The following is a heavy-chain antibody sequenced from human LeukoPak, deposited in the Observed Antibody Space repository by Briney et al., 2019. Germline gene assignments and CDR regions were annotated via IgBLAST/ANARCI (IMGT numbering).Heavy chain of an antibody. CDR3: ARGRSDDSYFDY. D-gene: IGHD3-3*01. CDR2: IIPIFGTA. CDR1: GYTFTSYG. V-gene: IGHV1-69*13. J-gene: IGHJ4*02. Sequence: GASVKVSCKASGYTFTSYGISWVRQAPGQGLEWMGGIIPIFGTANYAQKFQGRVTITADESTSTAYMELSSLRSEDTAVYYCARGRSDDSYFDYWGQGTLVTVSS.